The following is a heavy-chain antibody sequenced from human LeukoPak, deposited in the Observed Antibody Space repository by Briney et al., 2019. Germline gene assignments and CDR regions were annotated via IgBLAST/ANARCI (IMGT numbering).Heavy chain of an antibody. D-gene: IGHD2-2*01. Sequence: SVKVSCKASGGTFSSYAISWVRQAPGQGLEWMGGIIPIFGTANYAQKFQGRVTITADESTSTAYMELSSLRSEDTAVYYCARSRYCSSTSCYEIFYSGYDWGQGTLVTASS. CDR2: IIPIFGTA. CDR1: GGTFSSYA. V-gene: IGHV1-69*01. CDR3: ARSRYCSSTSCYEIFYSGYD. J-gene: IGHJ4*02.